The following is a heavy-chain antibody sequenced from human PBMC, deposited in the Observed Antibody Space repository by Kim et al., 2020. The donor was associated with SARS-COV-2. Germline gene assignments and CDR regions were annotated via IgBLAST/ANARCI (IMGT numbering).Heavy chain of an antibody. CDR1: GFTFSSDW. J-gene: IGHJ4*02. CDR2: INSDGSGT. Sequence: GGSLRLSCAASGFTFSSDWMHWVRQAPGKGLVWVSYINSDGSGTTYADSVKGRFTISRDNAKNTLYLQMNSLRAEDTAVYYCARHGTGTIDLDYWGQGTLVTVSS. D-gene: IGHD1-7*01. V-gene: IGHV3-74*01. CDR3: ARHGTGTIDLDY.